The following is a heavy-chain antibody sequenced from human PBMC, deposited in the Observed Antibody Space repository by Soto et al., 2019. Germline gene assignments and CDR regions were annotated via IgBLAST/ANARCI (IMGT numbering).Heavy chain of an antibody. D-gene: IGHD3-22*01. V-gene: IGHV3-21*06. Sequence: VGSLRLSCAASGFTFSANSMNWVRQAPGKGLEWVSSITTSSSFIYYADSVKGRFTISRDNAKNSLYLQMNSLRAEDTAVYYCAGGIFDYYDSSGYYAYWGQGTLVTVS. CDR1: GFTFSANS. J-gene: IGHJ4*02. CDR2: ITTSSSFI. CDR3: AGGIFDYYDSSGYYAY.